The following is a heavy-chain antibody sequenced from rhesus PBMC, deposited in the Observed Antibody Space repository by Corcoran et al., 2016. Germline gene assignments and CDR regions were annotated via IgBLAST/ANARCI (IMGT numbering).Heavy chain of an antibody. D-gene: IGHD3-28*01. J-gene: IGHJ5-2*02. CDR3: TRVGSGYLNSLDV. CDR2: IYGSSGTT. CDR1: GGSISSGYD. Sequence: QVQLQESGPGVVKPSATLSLTCAVSGGSISSGYDCSWLRQPPGEGLEWIGYIYGSSGTTNYNPSLKNRVTISKDASKNQFSLKLSSVTAADTAVYYCTRVGSGYLNSLDVWGRGVLVTVSS. V-gene: IGHV4-76*01.